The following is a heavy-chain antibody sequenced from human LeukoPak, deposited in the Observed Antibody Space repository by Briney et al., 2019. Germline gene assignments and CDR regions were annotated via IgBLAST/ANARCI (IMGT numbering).Heavy chain of an antibody. J-gene: IGHJ6*03. D-gene: IGHD6-13*01. V-gene: IGHV3-21*01. CDR2: ISSSSSLI. CDR1: GFTFSYYS. CDR3: AKVDRGDYSSSPVPYYNYYMNV. Sequence: GGSLTLSCAASGFTFSYYSMNWVRQAPGRGLEWVSCISSSSSLIFYSDSVRGRFTISRDNAKNLLYLHMNSLRVEDTAVYYCAKVDRGDYSSSPVPYYNYYMNVWGKGTTVTVSS.